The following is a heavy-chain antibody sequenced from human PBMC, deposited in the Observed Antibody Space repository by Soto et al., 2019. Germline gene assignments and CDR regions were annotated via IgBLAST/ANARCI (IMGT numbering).Heavy chain of an antibody. CDR3: ARALIGLLWYGESGPGVNFDY. J-gene: IGHJ4*02. CDR2: IKQDGSER. D-gene: IGHD3-10*01. CDR1: GISFSSYW. Sequence: QPGGSLRLSCTASGISFSSYWMNWVRQAPGKGLEWVANIKQDGSERHYVDSVKGRFTISRDNSKHSLYLQMNSLRVEDTAIYYCARALIGLLWYGESGPGVNFDYWGQGTLVTVSS. V-gene: IGHV3-7*01.